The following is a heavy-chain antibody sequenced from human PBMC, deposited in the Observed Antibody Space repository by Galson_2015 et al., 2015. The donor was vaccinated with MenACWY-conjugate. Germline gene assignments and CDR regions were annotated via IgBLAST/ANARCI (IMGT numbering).Heavy chain of an antibody. Sequence: SLRLSCAASGFTFSSYAMSWVRQAPGKGLEWVSAISGSGGSTYYADSVKGRLTISRDNSKNTLYLQMNSLRAEDTAVYYCANDRGYYDSSGYLVYFDYWGQGTLVTVSS. J-gene: IGHJ4*02. D-gene: IGHD3-22*01. CDR3: ANDRGYYDSSGYLVYFDY. CDR1: GFTFSSYA. V-gene: IGHV3-23*01. CDR2: ISGSGGST.